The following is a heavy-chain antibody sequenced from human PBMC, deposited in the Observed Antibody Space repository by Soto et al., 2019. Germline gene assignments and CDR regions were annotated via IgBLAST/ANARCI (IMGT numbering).Heavy chain of an antibody. Sequence: QVQLQESGPGLVKPSQTLSLTCTVSGGSISSGDYYWSWIRQPPGKGLEWIGDIYYRRSTYYNPSLQRRVTISVHTARNPSSLKLGAVTAAGTAVYYCARGRPAAMYRGEGDYYYYYGMDVWGQGTTVTVSS. D-gene: IGHD2-2*01. CDR2: IYYRRST. J-gene: IGHJ6*02. CDR3: ARGRPAAMYRGEGDYYYYYGMDV. CDR1: GGSISSGDYY. V-gene: IGHV4-30-4*01.